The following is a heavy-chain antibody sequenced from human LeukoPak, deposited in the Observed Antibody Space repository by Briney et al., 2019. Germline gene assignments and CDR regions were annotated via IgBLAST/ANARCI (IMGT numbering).Heavy chain of an antibody. CDR1: GGSVSSASFY. CDR3: ARDPRGTLKGTYSDY. Sequence: KPPETLSLTCTVSGGSVSSASFYWSWIRQPPGEGLEWLGYIYYNGNTNYNPSLKSRVTISLDTSKNQFSLKLTSVTAADTAVYYCARDPRGTLKGTYSDYWGQGTLVTVSS. D-gene: IGHD3-16*01. J-gene: IGHJ4*02. CDR2: IYYNGNT. V-gene: IGHV4-61*01.